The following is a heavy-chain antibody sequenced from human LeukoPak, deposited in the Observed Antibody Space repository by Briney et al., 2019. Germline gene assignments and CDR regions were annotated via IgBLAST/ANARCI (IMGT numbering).Heavy chain of an antibody. CDR3: ARVRGYYYYMDV. Sequence: GGSLRLSCAASGFTFSSYEMNWVRQAPGKGLEWVSYISSSGSTIYYADSVKGRFTISGDNAKNSLYLQMNSLRAEDTAVYYCARVRGYYYYMDVWGKGTTVTISS. CDR1: GFTFSSYE. D-gene: IGHD3-10*01. CDR2: ISSSGSTI. J-gene: IGHJ6*03. V-gene: IGHV3-48*03.